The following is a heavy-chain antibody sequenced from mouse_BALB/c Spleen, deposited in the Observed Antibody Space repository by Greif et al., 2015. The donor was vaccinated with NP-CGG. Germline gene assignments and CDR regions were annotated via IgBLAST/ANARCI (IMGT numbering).Heavy chain of an antibody. Sequence: LVKTGASVKISCKASGYSFTGYYMHWVKQSHGKSLEWIGYISCYNGATSYNQKFKGKATFTVDTSSSTAYMQFNSLTSEDSAVYYCASDYGTSNRNYFDYWGQGTTLTVSS. D-gene: IGHD1-1*01. CDR3: ASDYGTSNRNYFDY. CDR1: GYSFTGYY. CDR2: ISCYNGAT. J-gene: IGHJ2*01. V-gene: IGHV1S34*01.